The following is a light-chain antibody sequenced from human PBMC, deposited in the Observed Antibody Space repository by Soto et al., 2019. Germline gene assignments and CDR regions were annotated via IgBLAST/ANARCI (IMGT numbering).Light chain of an antibody. V-gene: IGLV2-14*01. Sequence: QSVLTQPASVSGSPGQSITISCTGTSSDVGGYKYVSWYQQHPGKAPKLLIYEVSNRPSGISNRFSASKSDNTASLTISGLRAEDEADYYCSSYRSGDLHVFGTGTKVTVL. CDR2: EVS. CDR3: SSYRSGDLHV. CDR1: SSDVGGYKY. J-gene: IGLJ1*01.